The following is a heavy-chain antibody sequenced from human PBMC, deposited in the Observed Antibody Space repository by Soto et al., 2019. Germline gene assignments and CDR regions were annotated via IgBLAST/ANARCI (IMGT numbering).Heavy chain of an antibody. CDR2: IIPIFGTA. CDR3: ASRMDYYGSGSEYFDY. CDR1: GGTFSSYA. D-gene: IGHD3-10*01. J-gene: IGHJ4*02. V-gene: IGHV1-69*01. Sequence: QVQLVQSGAEVKKPGSSVKVSCKASGGTFSSYAISWVRQSPGQGLEWMGGIIPIFGTANYAQKFQGRVTITADESTSTAYMELSSLRSEDTAVYYCASRMDYYGSGSEYFDYWGQGTLVTVSS.